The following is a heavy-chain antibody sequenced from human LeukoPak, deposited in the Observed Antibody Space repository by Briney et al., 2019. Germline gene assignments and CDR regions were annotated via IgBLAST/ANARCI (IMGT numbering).Heavy chain of an antibody. D-gene: IGHD6-19*01. Sequence: GGSLRLSCAASGFTFSSYSMNWVRQAPGKGLEWMAIIKGDGTETLYADSVKGRFTISRDNTKSSLYLQINSLRAEDTAVYYCVGGGGWLPDFWGQGVLVTVSS. V-gene: IGHV3-7*01. CDR2: IKGDGTET. CDR3: VGGGGWLPDF. J-gene: IGHJ4*02. CDR1: GFTFSSYS.